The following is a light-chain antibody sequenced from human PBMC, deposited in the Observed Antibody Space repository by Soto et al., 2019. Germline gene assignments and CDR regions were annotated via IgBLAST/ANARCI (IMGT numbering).Light chain of an antibody. Sequence: DIQMTQSPSTLSASVGDRVTITCRASQSINSWLAWYQQKPGKAPNLLIYKASTLKSGVPSRFSGSGSGTEFTVTISSLQPDDFATYYCQHYNSYSEAFGQGTKVDIK. CDR3: QHYNSYSEA. J-gene: IGKJ1*01. CDR1: QSINSW. V-gene: IGKV1-5*03. CDR2: KAS.